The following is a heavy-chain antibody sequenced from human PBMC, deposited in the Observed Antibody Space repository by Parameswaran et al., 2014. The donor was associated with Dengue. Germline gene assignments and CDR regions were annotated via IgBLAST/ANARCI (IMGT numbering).Heavy chain of an antibody. CDR2: INHSGST. Sequence: VRQAPGKGLEWIGEINHSGSTNYNPSLKSRVTISVDTSKNQFSLKLSSVTAADTAVYYCARFKSGSLRYYYYGMDVWGQGTTVTVSS. V-gene: IGHV4-34*01. D-gene: IGHD2-15*01. CDR3: ARFKSGSLRYYYYGMDV. J-gene: IGHJ6*02.